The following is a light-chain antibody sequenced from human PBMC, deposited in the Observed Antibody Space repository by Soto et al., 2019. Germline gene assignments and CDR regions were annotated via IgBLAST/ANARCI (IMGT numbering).Light chain of an antibody. CDR2: EDT. V-gene: IGLV6-57*04. CDR1: GGSITNNY. Sequence: NFMLTQPHSVSESPGKTVTISCTRSGGSITNNYVQWYQQRPGSAPTTVIYEDTQRPSGVPDRFSGSIDGSSNSASLTISGLRTEDEADYYCQSYDSSSQVFGGGTQLTVL. CDR3: QSYDSSSQV. J-gene: IGLJ3*02.